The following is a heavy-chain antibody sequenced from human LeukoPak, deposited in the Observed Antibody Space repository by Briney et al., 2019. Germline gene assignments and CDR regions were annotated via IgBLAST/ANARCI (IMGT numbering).Heavy chain of an antibody. V-gene: IGHV1-2*02. CDR3: ARRPLLASKTFDP. CDR2: INPNSGGT. CDR1: GYTFTGYY. Sequence: ASVKVSCKASGYTFTGYYMHWVRQAPGQGLEWMGWINPNSGGTNYAQKFQGRVTMTRDTSISTAYMELSRLRSDDTAAYYCARRPLLASKTFDPWGQGTLITVSS. J-gene: IGHJ5*02.